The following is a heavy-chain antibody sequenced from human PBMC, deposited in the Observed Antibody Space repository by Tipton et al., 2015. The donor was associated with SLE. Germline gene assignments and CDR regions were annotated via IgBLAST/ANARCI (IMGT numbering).Heavy chain of an antibody. CDR2: IYYSGST. V-gene: IGHV4-39*07. D-gene: IGHD3-10*01. CDR1: GGSISSSSYY. Sequence: LSLTCTVSGGSISSSSYYWGWIRQPPGKGLEWIGSIYYSGSTNYNPSLKSRVTISVDTSKNQFSLKLSSVTAADTAVYYCARKVRNYYYYMDVWGKGTTVTVS. CDR3: ARKVRNYYYYMDV. J-gene: IGHJ6*03.